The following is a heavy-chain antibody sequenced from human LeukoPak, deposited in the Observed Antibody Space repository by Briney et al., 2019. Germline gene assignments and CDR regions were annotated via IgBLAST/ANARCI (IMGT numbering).Heavy chain of an antibody. CDR2: FSISGSP. V-gene: IGHV4-61*02. D-gene: IGHD3-10*01. J-gene: IGHJ4*02. CDR1: GASISSTFYS. Sequence: SETLSLTCTVSGASISSTFYSWTWLRQPAGQGLEFIGRFSISGSPNYNPSLKSRVNISMHTSKNQFSLRLTSVTAADTAIYFCARERIREIPSLDFWGQGTLVTVSS. CDR3: ARERIREIPSLDF.